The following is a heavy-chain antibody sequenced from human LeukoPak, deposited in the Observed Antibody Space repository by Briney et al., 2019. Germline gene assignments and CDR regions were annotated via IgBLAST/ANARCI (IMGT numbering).Heavy chain of an antibody. Sequence: GGSLRLSCAASGFTVSSNYMSWVRQAPGKGLEWVSVIYSGGSTYYADSVKGRFTISRDNSKNTLYLQMNSLRAEDTAVYYCARANEVRGVIPPIDAFDIWGQGTMVTVSS. V-gene: IGHV3-53*01. CDR3: ARANEVRGVIPPIDAFDI. CDR2: IYSGGST. CDR1: GFTVSSNY. J-gene: IGHJ3*02. D-gene: IGHD3-10*01.